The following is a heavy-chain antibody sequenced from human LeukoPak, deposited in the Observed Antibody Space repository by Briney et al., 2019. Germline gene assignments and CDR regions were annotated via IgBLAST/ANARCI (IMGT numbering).Heavy chain of an antibody. CDR2: INPSGGTT. CDR1: RYTFSSSY. D-gene: IGHD3-16*01. V-gene: IGHV1-46*01. J-gene: IGHJ3*02. CDR3: ARQRGGQYEDGFDI. Sequence: ASVKVSCKAARYTFSSSYIHWGRQAPGQGREWMGIINPSGGTTIYAKRFQGRVTMTRQTYTSTVYMELSSLKYEDTAVYYCARQRGGQYEDGFDIWGHRTMVTVSS.